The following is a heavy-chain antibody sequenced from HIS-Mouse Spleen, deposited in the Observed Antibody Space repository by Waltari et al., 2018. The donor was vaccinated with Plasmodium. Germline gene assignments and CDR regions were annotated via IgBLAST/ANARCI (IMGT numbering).Heavy chain of an antibody. J-gene: IGHJ4*02. CDR2: IYYSGST. CDR3: ARRGGSYYYFDY. V-gene: IGHV4-39*01. D-gene: IGHD1-26*01. CDR1: GGSISSSSYY. Sequence: QLPLQESGPGLVKPSETLSLTCTVSGGSISSSSYYWGWIRQPPGKGLEWIGSIYYSGSTYYNPSLKSRVTISVDTSKNQFSLKLSSVTAADTAVYYCARRGGSYYYFDYWGQGTLVTVSS.